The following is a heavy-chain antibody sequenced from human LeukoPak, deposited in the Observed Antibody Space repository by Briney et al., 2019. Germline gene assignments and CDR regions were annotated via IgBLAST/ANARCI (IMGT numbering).Heavy chain of an antibody. CDR3: ARSPAVAGAPRGAFDI. CDR1: GFTFSDYY. Sequence: GGSLRLSCAASGFTFSDYYMSWIRQAPGKGLEWVSYSSSSSSYTKYADSVRGRFTISRDNAKNSLYLQMNSLRAEDTAVYYCARSPAVAGAPRGAFDIWGQGTMVTVSS. CDR2: SSSSSSYT. J-gene: IGHJ3*02. V-gene: IGHV3-11*06. D-gene: IGHD6-19*01.